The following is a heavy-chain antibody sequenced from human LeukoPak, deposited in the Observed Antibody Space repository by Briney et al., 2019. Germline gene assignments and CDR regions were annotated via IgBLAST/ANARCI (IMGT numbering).Heavy chain of an antibody. V-gene: IGHV6-1*01. CDR1: GDSVSSNIAA. D-gene: IGHD2-15*01. Sequence: SQTLSLTCAISGDSVSSNIAAWNWIRQSPSRGLEWLGRTFYRSKWYNDYAVSVKSRITVNPDTSKNQFSLHLNSVTPEDTAVYYCARESWDIEGYNWFDPWGQGTLVTVSS. CDR3: ARESWDIEGYNWFDP. CDR2: TFYRSKWYN. J-gene: IGHJ5*02.